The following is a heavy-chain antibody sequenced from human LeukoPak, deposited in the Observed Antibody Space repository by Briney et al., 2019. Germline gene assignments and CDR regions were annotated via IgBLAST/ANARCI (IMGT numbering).Heavy chain of an antibody. D-gene: IGHD6-19*01. CDR1: GDSVSSNTAA. CDR3: ARLKGGPAGFDY. CDR2: TYYRSEWYN. V-gene: IGHV6-1*01. Sequence: SQTLSLTCAISGDSVSSNTAAWHWIRQSPSRGLEWLGRTYYRSEWYNDYAVSVKSRMTINPDTSQNQFSLQLNSVTPEDTAVYYCARLKGGPAGFDYWGQGTLVTVSS. J-gene: IGHJ4*02.